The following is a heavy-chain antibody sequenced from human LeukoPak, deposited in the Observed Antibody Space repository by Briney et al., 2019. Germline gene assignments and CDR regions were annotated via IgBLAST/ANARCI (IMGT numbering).Heavy chain of an antibody. J-gene: IGHJ4*02. CDR1: GYTLTELS. CDR3: AADILYYYDSWADY. D-gene: IGHD3-22*01. V-gene: IGHV1-24*01. CDR2: FDPEDGET. Sequence: GASVKVSCKVSGYTLTELSMHWVRQAPGKGLEWMGGFDPEDGETIYAQKFQGRVTMTEDTSTDTAYMELGSLRSEDTAVYYCAADILYYYDSWADYWGQGTLVTVSS.